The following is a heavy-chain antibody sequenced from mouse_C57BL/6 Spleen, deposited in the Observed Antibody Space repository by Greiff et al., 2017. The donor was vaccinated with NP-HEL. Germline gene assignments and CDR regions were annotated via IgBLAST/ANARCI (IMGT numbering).Heavy chain of an antibody. D-gene: IGHD1-3*01. CDR1: GYTFTDYE. CDR3: TRSLAQYYYAMDY. J-gene: IGHJ4*01. Sequence: VQWVESGAELVRPGASVTLSCKASGYTFTDYEMHWVKQTPVHGLEWIGAIDPETGGTAYNQKFKGKAILTADKSSSTAYMELRSLTSEDSAVYYCTRSLAQYYYAMDYWGQGTSVTVSS. V-gene: IGHV1-15*01. CDR2: IDPETGGT.